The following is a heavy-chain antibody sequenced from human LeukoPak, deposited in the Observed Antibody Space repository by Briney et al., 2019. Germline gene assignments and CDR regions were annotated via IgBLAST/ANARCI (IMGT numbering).Heavy chain of an antibody. V-gene: IGHV3-21*01. CDR2: ISSSSSYI. D-gene: IGHD1-1*01. CDR3: ARDNWNDDGLDY. Sequence: GGSLRLSCAASGFTFSSYSMNWVRQAPGKGLEWVSSISSSSSYIYYADSAKGRFTISRDNAKNSLYLQMNSLRAEDTAVYYCARDNWNDDGLDYWGQGTLVTVSS. J-gene: IGHJ4*02. CDR1: GFTFSSYS.